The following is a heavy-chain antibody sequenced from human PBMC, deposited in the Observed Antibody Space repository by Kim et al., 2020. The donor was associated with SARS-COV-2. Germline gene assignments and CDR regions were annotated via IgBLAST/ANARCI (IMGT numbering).Heavy chain of an antibody. CDR3: AKGGRNWAGVRVASHI. J-gene: IGHJ3*02. D-gene: IGHD3-10*01. Sequence: GGSLRLSCAASGFTFEYYAMTWVRQAPGKGLEWVSGISGSGETTYHADSVKGRFTVSRDNSKNILFLQMNSLRAEDTALYFCAKGGRNWAGVRVASHIWGQGTMVAVSS. V-gene: IGHV3-23*01. CDR2: ISGSGETT. CDR1: GFTFEYYA.